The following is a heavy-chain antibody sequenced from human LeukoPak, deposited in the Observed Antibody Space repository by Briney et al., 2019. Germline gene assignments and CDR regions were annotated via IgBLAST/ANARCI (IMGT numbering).Heavy chain of an antibody. D-gene: IGHD4-17*01. CDR3: ARNYDYGDYLYYYYGMDV. CDR1: GFTFSSYA. V-gene: IGHV3-23*01. CDR2: ISGSGGST. Sequence: PGGSLGLSCAASGFTFSSYAMSWVRQAPGKGLEWVSAISGSGGSTYYADSVKGRFTISRDNSKNTLYLQMNSLRAEDTAVYYCARNYDYGDYLYYYYGMDVWGQGTTVTVSS. J-gene: IGHJ6*02.